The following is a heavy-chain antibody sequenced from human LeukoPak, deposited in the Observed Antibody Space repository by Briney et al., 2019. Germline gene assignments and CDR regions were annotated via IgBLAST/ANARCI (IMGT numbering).Heavy chain of an antibody. CDR1: GYTLTELS. CDR2: FDPEDGET. Sequence: ASVKVSCKVSGYTLTELSMHWVRQAPGKGLEWMGGFDPEDGETIYAQKFQGRVTMTEDTSTDTAYMELSSLRSEDTAVYYCATDANIAAAGTGAFDIWGQGTMVTASS. V-gene: IGHV1-24*01. CDR3: ATDANIAAAGTGAFDI. J-gene: IGHJ3*02. D-gene: IGHD6-13*01.